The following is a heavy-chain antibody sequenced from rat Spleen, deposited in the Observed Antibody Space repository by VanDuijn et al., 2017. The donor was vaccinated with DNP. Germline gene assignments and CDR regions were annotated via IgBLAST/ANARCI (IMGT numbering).Heavy chain of an antibody. D-gene: IGHD1-10*01. CDR3: AREREPNNNPYYFDY. V-gene: IGHV2-15*01. Sequence: QVQLKESGPVLVQASETLSLTCTVSGFSLSSYGVSWVRQPPGKGLEWIGAIRSGGTTEYNSALKSRLSISRDTSKSQVLLKMNSLQAEDTAIYFCAREREPNNNPYYFDYWGQGVMVTVSS. J-gene: IGHJ2*01. CDR2: IRSGGTT. CDR1: GFSLSSYG.